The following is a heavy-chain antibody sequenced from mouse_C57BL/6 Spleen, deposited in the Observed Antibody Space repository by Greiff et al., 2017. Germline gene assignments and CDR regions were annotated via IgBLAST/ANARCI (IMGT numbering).Heavy chain of an antibody. J-gene: IGHJ4*01. V-gene: IGHV1-63*01. D-gene: IGHD2-1*01. CDR2: IYPGGGYT. Sequence: QVQLQQSGAELVRPGTSVKMSCKASGYTFTNYWIGWAKQRPGHGLEWIGDIYPGGGYTNYNEKFKGKATLTADISSSTAYMQFSSLTSEDSAIYYCARAGNYDAMDYWGQGTSVTVSS. CDR3: ARAGNYDAMDY. CDR1: GYTFTNYW.